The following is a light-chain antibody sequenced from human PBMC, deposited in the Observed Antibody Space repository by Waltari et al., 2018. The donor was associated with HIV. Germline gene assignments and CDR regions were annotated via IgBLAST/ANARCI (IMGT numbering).Light chain of an antibody. CDR3: SLYTSSATGVL. Sequence: QSALTQPASVSGSPGQSITISCTGTSSDIGGYNFVSWYQQPPGSAPRLIIYEVTSRPSGVSNRFSGSRSGNTASLTISGLQAEDEADYYCSLYTSSATGVLFGGGTTLTVL. CDR1: SSDIGGYNF. J-gene: IGLJ2*01. CDR2: EVT. V-gene: IGLV2-14*01.